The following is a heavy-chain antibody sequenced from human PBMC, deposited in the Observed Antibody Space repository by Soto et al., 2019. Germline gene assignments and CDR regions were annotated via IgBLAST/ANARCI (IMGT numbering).Heavy chain of an antibody. J-gene: IGHJ4*02. Sequence: SETLSLTCTVSGGSISSGGYYWSWIRQHPGKGLEWIGYIYYSGSTYYNPSLKSRVTISVDTSKNQFSLKLSSVTAADTAVYYCARVPDSYGTYPDYWGQGTLVTVSS. CDR3: ARVPDSYGTYPDY. V-gene: IGHV4-31*03. CDR2: IYYSGST. D-gene: IGHD5-18*01. CDR1: GGSISSGGYY.